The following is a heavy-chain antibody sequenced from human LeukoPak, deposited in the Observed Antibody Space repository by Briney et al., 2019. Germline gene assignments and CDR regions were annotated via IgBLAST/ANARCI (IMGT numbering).Heavy chain of an antibody. J-gene: IGHJ4*02. Sequence: PGGSLRLSCAASGFTFSSYSMNWVRQAPGKGLEWVSYISSSSSTIYYADSVKGRFTISRDNAKNSLYLQMNSLRDEDTAVYYCARGDGSDYYGSGSYGFDYWGQGTLVTVSS. V-gene: IGHV3-48*02. CDR3: ARGDGSDYYGSGSYGFDY. CDR1: GFTFSSYS. CDR2: ISSSSSTI. D-gene: IGHD3-10*01.